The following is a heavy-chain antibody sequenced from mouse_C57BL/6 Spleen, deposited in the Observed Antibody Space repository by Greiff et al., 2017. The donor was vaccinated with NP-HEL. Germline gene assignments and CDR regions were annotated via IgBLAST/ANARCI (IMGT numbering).Heavy chain of an antibody. V-gene: IGHV5-12*01. CDR2: ISNGGGST. CDR1: GFTFSDYY. D-gene: IGHD4-1*01. CDR3: ARHAGGFDY. Sequence: EVKLMESGGGLVQPGGSLKLSCAASGFTFSDYYMYWVRQTPEKRLEWVAYISNGGGSTYYPDTVKGRFTISRDNAKNTLYLQMSRLKSEDTAMYYCARHAGGFDYWGQGTTLTVSS. J-gene: IGHJ2*01.